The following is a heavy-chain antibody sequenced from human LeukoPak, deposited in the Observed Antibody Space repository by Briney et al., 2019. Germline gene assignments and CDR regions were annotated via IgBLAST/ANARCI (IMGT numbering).Heavy chain of an antibody. V-gene: IGHV3-23*01. J-gene: IGHJ3*02. CDR2: ISGSGGST. CDR1: GFTFSSYA. Sequence: PGGSLRLSCAASGFTFSSYAMSWVRQAPGKGLEWVSAISGSGGSTYYADSVKGRFTISRDNSKNTLYLQMNSLRAEDTAVYYCAKVTDYYGSGSFRNHDAFDIWGQGTMVTVSS. D-gene: IGHD3-10*01. CDR3: AKVTDYYGSGSFRNHDAFDI.